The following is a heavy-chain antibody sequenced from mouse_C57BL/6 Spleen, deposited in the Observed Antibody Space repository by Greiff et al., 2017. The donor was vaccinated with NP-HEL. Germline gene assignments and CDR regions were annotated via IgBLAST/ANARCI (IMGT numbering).Heavy chain of an antibody. CDR1: GFTFSDYG. J-gene: IGHJ4*01. Sequence: EVKLVESGGGLVKPGGSLKLSCAASGFTFSDYGMHWVRQAPEKGLEWVAYISSGSSTIYYADTVKGRFTISRDNAKNTLFLQMTSLRSEDTAMYYCAREGDYDEDLDYWGQGTSVTVSS. CDR2: ISSGSSTI. V-gene: IGHV5-17*01. CDR3: AREGDYDEDLDY. D-gene: IGHD2-4*01.